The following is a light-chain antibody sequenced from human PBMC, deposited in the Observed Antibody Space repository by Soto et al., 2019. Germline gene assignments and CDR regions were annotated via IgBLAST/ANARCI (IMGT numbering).Light chain of an antibody. CDR1: QSFSSN. CDR2: GAS. V-gene: IGKV3-15*01. CDR3: QQYDTWPRT. Sequence: ETVMTQSPATLSVSPGERATLSCRASQSFSSNLAWYQQKPGQAPRLLIYGASTRATAVPARFTASGSGTEFTLSISSLQSNDFGVYYCQQYDTWPRTFGQGTKVDIK. J-gene: IGKJ1*01.